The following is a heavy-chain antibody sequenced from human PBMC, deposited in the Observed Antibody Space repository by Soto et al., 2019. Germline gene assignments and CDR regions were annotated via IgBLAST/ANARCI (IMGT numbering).Heavy chain of an antibody. CDR2: INVYNGNT. V-gene: IGHV1-18*01. J-gene: IGHJ5*02. CDR3: ARGVGSGSYYNQYSWFDP. D-gene: IGHD3-10*01. Sequence: QVQLVQSGGEVKKPGASVKVSCKASGYTFTNYGISWVRQAPGQRLEWLGWINVYNGNTKYAQKVQGRVTMTTDTSTRTTYMELMSLRSDDTAVYYCARGVGSGSYYNQYSWFDPWGQGTLVTVSS. CDR1: GYTFTNYG.